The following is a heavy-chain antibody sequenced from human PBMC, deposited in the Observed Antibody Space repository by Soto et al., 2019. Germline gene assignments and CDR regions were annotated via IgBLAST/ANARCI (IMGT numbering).Heavy chain of an antibody. CDR2: IKQDGSEK. Sequence: GGSLRLSCAASGFPFSSYAMTWVRQAPGKGLEWVANIKQDGSEKYYVDSVKGRFTISRDNARNSLFLQMNSLRAEDTAVYYCARGHSSSDWFDPWGQGTQVTVSS. CDR3: ARGHSSSDWFDP. V-gene: IGHV3-7*01. J-gene: IGHJ5*02. CDR1: GFPFSSYA. D-gene: IGHD6-6*01.